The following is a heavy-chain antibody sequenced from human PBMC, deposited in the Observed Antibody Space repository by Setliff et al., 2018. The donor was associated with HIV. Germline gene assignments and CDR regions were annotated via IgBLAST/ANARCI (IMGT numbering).Heavy chain of an antibody. V-gene: IGHV1-2*04. D-gene: IGHD3-16*01. Sequence: ASVKVSCMASGSLFTGYYMHWVRQAPGQGLEWMGLINVNSGGTKYAQKFQGWVTMTRDTSISTAYMEVSSLLSADTAVYYCARHEGRSYYDYVWGSSGPVDAFDIWGQGTMVTVS. J-gene: IGHJ3*02. CDR3: ARHEGRSYYDYVWGSSGPVDAFDI. CDR1: GSLFTGYY. CDR2: INVNSGGT.